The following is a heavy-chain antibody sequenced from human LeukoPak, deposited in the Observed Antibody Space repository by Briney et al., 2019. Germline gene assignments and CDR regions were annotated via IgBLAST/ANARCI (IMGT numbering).Heavy chain of an antibody. CDR2: VYYSGST. CDR3: ARLRSGSTPPPPHYYYGLDV. CDR1: GGSITGGSYY. D-gene: IGHD1-26*01. Sequence: SETLSLTCTVSGGSITGGSYYWAWIRQSPGKGLQWIGSVYYSGSTHYSSSLKSRVTISVDTSKNQFSLKLSSVTAADTAAYYCARLRSGSTPPPPHYYYGLDVWGQGTTVIVSS. V-gene: IGHV4-39*07. J-gene: IGHJ6*02.